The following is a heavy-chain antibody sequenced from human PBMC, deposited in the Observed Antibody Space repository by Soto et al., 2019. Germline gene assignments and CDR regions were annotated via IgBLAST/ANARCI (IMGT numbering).Heavy chain of an antibody. CDR2: IKSKTDGGTT. D-gene: IGHD1-1*01. Sequence: EVQLVESGGGLVKPGGSLRLSCAASGFTFSNAWMNWVRQAPGKGLEWVGRIKSKTDGGTTDYAAPVKGRFTISRDDSNNTLYLQMNSLKTEDTAVYYCTTASVPVEQPPGDTRTYHYCYGMAVWGQGTTVTVSS. J-gene: IGHJ6*02. V-gene: IGHV3-15*07. CDR1: GFTFSNAW. CDR3: TTASVPVEQPPGDTRTYHYCYGMAV.